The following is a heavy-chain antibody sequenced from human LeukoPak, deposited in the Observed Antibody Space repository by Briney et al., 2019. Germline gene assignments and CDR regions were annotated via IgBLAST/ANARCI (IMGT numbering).Heavy chain of an antibody. CDR3: ARDGDYYDSSGYDY. V-gene: IGHV3-7*01. CDR2: IKQDGSEK. D-gene: IGHD3-22*01. CDR1: GFTFSSYW. Sequence: GGSLRLSCAASGFTFSSYWMSWVRQAPGKGLEWAANIKQDGSEKYYVDSVKGRFTISRDNAKNSLYLQMNSLRAEDTAVYYCARDGDYYDSSGYDYWGQGTLVTVSS. J-gene: IGHJ4*02.